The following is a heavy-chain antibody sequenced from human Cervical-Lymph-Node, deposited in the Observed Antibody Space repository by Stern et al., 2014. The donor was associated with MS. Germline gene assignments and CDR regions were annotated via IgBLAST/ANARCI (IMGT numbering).Heavy chain of an antibody. CDR3: ARVKPAAILDY. V-gene: IGHV7-4-1*02. CDR1: GYTFTRNA. Sequence: QVQLVQSGSELKKPGASVKVSCKASGYTFTRNAMNWVRQAPGQRLEWMGWIKTKTGNTTYARGFTGRFVFSLDTSVSTAYLHISSLKAEDTAIYYCARVKPAAILDYWGQGTLVTVSS. J-gene: IGHJ4*02. CDR2: IKTKTGNT. D-gene: IGHD2-2*01.